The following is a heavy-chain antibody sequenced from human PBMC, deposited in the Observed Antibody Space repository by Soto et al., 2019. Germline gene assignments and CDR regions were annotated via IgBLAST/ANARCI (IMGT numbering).Heavy chain of an antibody. Sequence: QVQLQESGPGLVKPSETLSLTCTVSGGSISSYYWSWIRQPAGKGLEWIGRIYISGSTNYNPSLKSRVTMSVDTSKNQCSLKLSSVTAADTGVYYCARGGVELEPTGFRNWGQGTLVTVSS. J-gene: IGHJ4*02. CDR3: ARGGVELEPTGFRN. D-gene: IGHD1-1*01. CDR1: GGSISSYY. V-gene: IGHV4-4*07. CDR2: IYISGST.